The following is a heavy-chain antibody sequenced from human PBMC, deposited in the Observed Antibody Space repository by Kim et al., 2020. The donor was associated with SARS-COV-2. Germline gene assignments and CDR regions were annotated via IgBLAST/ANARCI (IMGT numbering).Heavy chain of an antibody. CDR1: GFTFSSYA. CDR3: AKGNIVVVPAAIGMDV. J-gene: IGHJ6*02. CDR2: ISGSGGST. D-gene: IGHD2-2*01. Sequence: GGSLRLSCAASGFTFSSYAMSWVRQAPGKGLEWVSAISGSGGSTYYADSVKGRFTISRDNSKNTLYLQMNSLRAEDTAVYYCAKGNIVVVPAAIGMDVWGQGTTVTVSS. V-gene: IGHV3-23*01.